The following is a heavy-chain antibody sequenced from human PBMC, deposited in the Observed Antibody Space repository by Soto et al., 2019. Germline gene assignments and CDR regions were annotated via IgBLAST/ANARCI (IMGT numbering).Heavy chain of an antibody. Sequence: SETLSLTCTVSGGSISSGDYYWSWIRQPPGKGLEWIGYIYYSGSTYYNPSLKSRVTISVDTSKNQFSLRLSSVTAADTAVYYCARGFRFGELSWFDPWGQGTLVTVSS. D-gene: IGHD3-10*01. CDR2: IYYSGST. J-gene: IGHJ5*02. CDR1: GGSISSGDYY. V-gene: IGHV4-30-4*01. CDR3: ARGFRFGELSWFDP.